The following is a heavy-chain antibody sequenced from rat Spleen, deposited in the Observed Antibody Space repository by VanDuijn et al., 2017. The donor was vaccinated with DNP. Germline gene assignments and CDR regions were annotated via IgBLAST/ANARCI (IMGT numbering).Heavy chain of an antibody. J-gene: IGHJ2*01. Sequence: EVQLQESGPGLVKPSQSLSLTCSVTAYSITTNYWGWIRKFPGNKMEWIGHIGYSGSTTYNPSLKSRISITRDTSKNQFFLQLNSVITEDTATDYCVRWVRALDYWGQGVMVTVSS. D-gene: IGHD4-1*01. CDR3: VRWVRALDY. CDR1: AYSITTNY. CDR2: IGYSGST. V-gene: IGHV3-1*01.